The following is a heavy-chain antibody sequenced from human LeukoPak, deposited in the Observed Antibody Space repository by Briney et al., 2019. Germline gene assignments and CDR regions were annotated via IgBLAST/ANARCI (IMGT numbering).Heavy chain of an antibody. CDR3: AKVYDILTGYYNYFDY. V-gene: IGHV3-23*01. CDR2: ISGSGGST. CDR1: GFTFSSYA. D-gene: IGHD3-9*01. J-gene: IGHJ4*02. Sequence: GGSLRLSCAASGFTFSSYAMSWVCQAPGKGLEWVSAISGSGGSTYYADSVKGRFTISRDNSKNTLYLQMNSLRAEDTAVYYCAKVYDILTGYYNYFDYWGQGTLVTVSS.